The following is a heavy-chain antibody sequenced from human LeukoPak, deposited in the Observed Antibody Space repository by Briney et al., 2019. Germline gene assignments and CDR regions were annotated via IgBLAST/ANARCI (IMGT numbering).Heavy chain of an antibody. V-gene: IGHV3-21*01. D-gene: IGHD6-13*01. CDR2: ISSGTTYI. Sequence: GRSLRLSCAASGFTFSSYAMHWVRQAPGKGLEWVSSISSGTTYIYYADSVKGRFTISRDNAKNTLYLQMNSLRAEDTAVYYCVKGPRAAAGPFDYWGQGTLVTVSS. J-gene: IGHJ4*02. CDR1: GFTFSSYA. CDR3: VKGPRAAAGPFDY.